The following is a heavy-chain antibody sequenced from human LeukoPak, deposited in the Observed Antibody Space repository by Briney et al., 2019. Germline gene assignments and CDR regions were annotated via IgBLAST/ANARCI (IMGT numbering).Heavy chain of an antibody. CDR3: ARDYSWWYFDY. J-gene: IGHJ4*02. Sequence: SETLSLTCTVSGGSISSSSYYWGWIRQPPGKGLEWIGYIHYSGSTYYNPSLKSRVTISVDTSKNQFSLKLSSVTAADTAVYYCARDYSWWYFDYWGQGTLVTVSS. CDR2: IHYSGST. CDR1: GGSISSSSYY. V-gene: IGHV4-39*07. D-gene: IGHD6-13*01.